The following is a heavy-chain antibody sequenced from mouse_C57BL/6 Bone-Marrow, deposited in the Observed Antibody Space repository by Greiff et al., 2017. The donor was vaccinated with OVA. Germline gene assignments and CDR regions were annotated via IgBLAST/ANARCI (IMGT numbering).Heavy chain of an antibody. CDR1: GYSITSGYD. Sequence: EVQLQESGPGMVKPSQSLSLTCTVTGYSITSGYDWHWIRHFPGNKLEWMGYISYSGSTNYNPSLKSRISITHDTSKNHFFLKLNSVTTEDTATYYCARGRLWHFDYWGQGTTLTVSS. J-gene: IGHJ2*01. CDR3: ARGRLWHFDY. CDR2: ISYSGST. D-gene: IGHD1-1*02. V-gene: IGHV3-1*01.